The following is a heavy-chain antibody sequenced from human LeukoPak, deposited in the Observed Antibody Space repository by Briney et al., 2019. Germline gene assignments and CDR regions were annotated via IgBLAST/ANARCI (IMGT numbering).Heavy chain of an antibody. D-gene: IGHD3-22*01. J-gene: IGHJ4*02. CDR3: AKTAGGDYYDSSGSFDY. V-gene: IGHV3-23*01. Sequence: RPGGSLRLSCVASGFTFSNFGLHWVRQAPGKGLEWVSAISGSGGSTYYADSVKGRFTISRDNSKNTLYLQMNSLRAEDTAVYYCAKTAGGDYYDSSGSFDYWGQGTLVTVSS. CDR1: GFTFSNFG. CDR2: ISGSGGST.